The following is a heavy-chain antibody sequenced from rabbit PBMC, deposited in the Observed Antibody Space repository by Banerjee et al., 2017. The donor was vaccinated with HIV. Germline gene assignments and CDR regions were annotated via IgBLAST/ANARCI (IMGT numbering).Heavy chain of an antibody. CDR3: VRAHASSSGYYTYLYL. D-gene: IGHD1-1*01. CDR1: GFDFSTYG. CDR2: ISTGDGST. Sequence: QEQLVESGGGLVQPGGSLKLSCKASGFDFSTYGVNWVRQAPGKGLEWIGCISTGDGSTCYASWVNGRFSISRENTQNTVSLQVNSLTAADTATYFCVRAHASSSGYYTYLYLWGPGTLVTVS. V-gene: IGHV1S47*01. J-gene: IGHJ4*01.